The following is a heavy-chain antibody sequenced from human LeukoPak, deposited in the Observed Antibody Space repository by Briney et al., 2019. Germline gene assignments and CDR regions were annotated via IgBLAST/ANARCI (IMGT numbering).Heavy chain of an antibody. J-gene: IGHJ5*02. Sequence: PSETLSLTCTVSGGSISSYYWSWIRQAAGKGLEWIGRIYTSGSTNYNPSLKSRVTMSVDTSKNQFSLKLSSVTAADTAVYYCARDRVAVAADWFDPWGQGTLVTVSS. CDR3: ARDRVAVAADWFDP. CDR1: GGSISSYY. D-gene: IGHD6-19*01. CDR2: IYTSGST. V-gene: IGHV4-4*07.